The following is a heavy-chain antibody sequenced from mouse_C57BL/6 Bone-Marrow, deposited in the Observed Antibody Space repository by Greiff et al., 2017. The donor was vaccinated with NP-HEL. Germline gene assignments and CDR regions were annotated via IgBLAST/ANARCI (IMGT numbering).Heavy chain of an antibody. Sequence: EVKVVESGGDLVKPGGSLKLSCAASGFTFSSYGMSWVRQTPDKRLEWVATISSGGSYTYYPDSVKGRFTISRDNAKNTLYLQMSSLKSEDTAMYYCASPYDYDVAWFAYWGQETLVTVSA. CDR2: ISSGGSYT. J-gene: IGHJ3*01. CDR3: ASPYDYDVAWFAY. V-gene: IGHV5-6*01. D-gene: IGHD2-4*01. CDR1: GFTFSSYG.